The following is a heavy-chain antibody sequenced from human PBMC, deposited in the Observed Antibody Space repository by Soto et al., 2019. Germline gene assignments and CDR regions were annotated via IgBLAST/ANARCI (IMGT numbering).Heavy chain of an antibody. V-gene: IGHV4-39*01. CDR1: GGCTSSRSYY. CDR3: ARISVASRYMDV. J-gene: IGHJ6*03. CDR2: FYYSGST. D-gene: IGHD5-12*01. Sequence: SETLSLTCTVSGGCTSSRSYYWGWIRQSPGKGLEWIGSFYYSGSTYYSPSLKSRVTISGDTSKKQISLRLSSVTATDTAVYYCARISVASRYMDVWGKGATLTVSS.